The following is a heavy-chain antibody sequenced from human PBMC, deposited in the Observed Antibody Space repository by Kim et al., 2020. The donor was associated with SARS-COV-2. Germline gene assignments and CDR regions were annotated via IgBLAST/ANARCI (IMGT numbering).Heavy chain of an antibody. Sequence: SETLSLTCTVSGGSISSYYWSWIRQPPGKGLEWIGYIYYSGSTNYNPSLKSRVTISVDTSKNQFSLKLSSVTAADTAVYYCARGGVWFGEFTNWFDPWGQGTLVTVSS. CDR3: ARGGVWFGEFTNWFDP. CDR2: IYYSGST. V-gene: IGHV4-59*01. J-gene: IGHJ5*02. CDR1: GGSISSYY. D-gene: IGHD3-10*01.